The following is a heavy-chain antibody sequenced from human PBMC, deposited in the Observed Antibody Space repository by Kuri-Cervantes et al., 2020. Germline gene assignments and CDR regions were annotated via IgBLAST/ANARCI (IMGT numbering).Heavy chain of an antibody. Sequence: LTCAASGFTFSSYGMHSVRQAPGKGLEWVAVISYVGSNQYYADSVKGRFTISRDNSKNTLYLQLNSLRAEDTAVYYCARDVGRITMLVVEYGMDVWGQGTTVTVSS. CDR1: GFTFSSYG. D-gene: IGHD3-22*01. J-gene: IGHJ6*02. V-gene: IGHV3-30*03. CDR3: ARDVGRITMLVVEYGMDV. CDR2: ISYVGSNQ.